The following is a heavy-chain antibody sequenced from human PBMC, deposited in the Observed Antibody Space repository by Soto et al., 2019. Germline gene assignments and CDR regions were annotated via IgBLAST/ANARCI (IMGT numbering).Heavy chain of an antibody. V-gene: IGHV3-21*01. CDR3: ARGLYYYDSSGYYSP. D-gene: IGHD3-22*01. Sequence: LRLSCAASGFTFSSYSMNWVRQAPGKGLEWVSSISSSSSYIYYADSVKGRFTISRDNAKNSLYLQMNSLRAEDTAVYYCARGLYYYDSSGYYSPWGQGTLVTVSS. J-gene: IGHJ5*02. CDR2: ISSSSSYI. CDR1: GFTFSSYS.